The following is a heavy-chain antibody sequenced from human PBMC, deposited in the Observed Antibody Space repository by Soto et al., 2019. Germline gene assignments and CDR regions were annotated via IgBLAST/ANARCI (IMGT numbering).Heavy chain of an antibody. Sequence: HRGGSLRICCEASGFTFSGFDMHWVRQPTGKGLEWVSTIGTAGDTYYAVSVKGRFTISRDNAKNSLSLQMNSLRAGDTAVYFCARGQEVGAHFFDSWGQGTQVTVSS. CDR1: GFTFSGFD. CDR3: ARGQEVGAHFFDS. D-gene: IGHD2-15*01. V-gene: IGHV3-13*01. CDR2: IGTAGDT. J-gene: IGHJ4*02.